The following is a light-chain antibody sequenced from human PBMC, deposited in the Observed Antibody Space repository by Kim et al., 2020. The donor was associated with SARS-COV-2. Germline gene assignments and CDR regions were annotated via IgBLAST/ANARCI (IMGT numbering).Light chain of an antibody. CDR3: QQSYSTPPAWT. CDR1: QSISSY. J-gene: IGKJ1*01. Sequence: DIQMTQSPSSLSASVGDRVTITCRASQSISSYLNWYQQKPGKAPKLLIYAASSLQSGVPSRFSGSGSGTDFTLTISSLQPEDFATYYCQQSYSTPPAWTFGQVTKVDIK. V-gene: IGKV1-39*01. CDR2: AAS.